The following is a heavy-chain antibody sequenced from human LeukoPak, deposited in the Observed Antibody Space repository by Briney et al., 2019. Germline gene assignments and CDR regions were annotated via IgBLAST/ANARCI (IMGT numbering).Heavy chain of an antibody. CDR2: ISWNSGSI. D-gene: IGHD3-22*01. J-gene: IGHJ4*02. CDR1: GFTFDDYA. Sequence: GGSLRLSCAASGFTFDDYAMHWVRQAPGKGLEWVSGISWNSGSIGYADSVKGRFTISGDNAKNSLYLQMNSLRAEDTALYYCAKVSSYYDSSGYFDYWGQGTLVTVSS. CDR3: AKVSSYYDSSGYFDY. V-gene: IGHV3-9*01.